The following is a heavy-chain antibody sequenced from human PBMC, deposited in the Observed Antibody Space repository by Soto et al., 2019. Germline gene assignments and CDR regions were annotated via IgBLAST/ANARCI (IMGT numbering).Heavy chain of an antibody. J-gene: IGHJ6*02. CDR3: ARTVTEYYYYYGMDV. V-gene: IGHV4-59*01. Sequence: SETLSLTCTVSGGSISSYYWSWIRQPPGKGLEWIGYIYYSGSTNYNPSLKSRVTISVDTSKNQFSLKLSSVTAADTAVYYCARTVTEYYYYYGMDVWGQGTTVTVSS. D-gene: IGHD4-17*01. CDR2: IYYSGST. CDR1: GGSISSYY.